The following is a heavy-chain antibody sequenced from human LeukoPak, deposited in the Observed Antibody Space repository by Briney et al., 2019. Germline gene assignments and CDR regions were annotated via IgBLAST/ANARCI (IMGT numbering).Heavy chain of an antibody. Sequence: SETLSLTCTVSGGSISSYYWSWIRQHPGKGLEWIGYIYYSGSTYYNPSLKSRVTISVDTSKNQFSLKLSSVTAADTAVYYCARVGFYCGGDCFTYYFDYWGQGTLVTVSS. CDR2: IYYSGST. CDR1: GGSISSYY. J-gene: IGHJ4*02. V-gene: IGHV4-59*06. CDR3: ARVGFYCGGDCFTYYFDY. D-gene: IGHD2-21*02.